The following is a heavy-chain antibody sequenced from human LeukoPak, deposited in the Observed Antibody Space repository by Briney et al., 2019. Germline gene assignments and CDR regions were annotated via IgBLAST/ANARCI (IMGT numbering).Heavy chain of an antibody. CDR1: GFTFSSYG. J-gene: IGHJ4*02. D-gene: IGHD2-15*01. CDR3: ARVGSRYCSGANCYDGF. Sequence: GKSLRLSCAASGFTFSSYGMHWVRQAPGKGLEWVAFISYDGNNQYYADSVKGRFTISRDNSKNTLYLQMNNLRAEDTAIYYCARVGSRYCSGANCYDGFWGQGTLVSVSS. V-gene: IGHV3-30*19. CDR2: ISYDGNNQ.